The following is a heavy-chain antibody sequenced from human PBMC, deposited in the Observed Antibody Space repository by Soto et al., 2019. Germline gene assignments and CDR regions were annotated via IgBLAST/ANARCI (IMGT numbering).Heavy chain of an antibody. J-gene: IGHJ4*02. Sequence: GGSLRLSCAASGFTFISYGIHWVRQAPGKGLEWVAVIWYDGSNKYYADSVKGRFTISRDNSKNTLYLQMNSLRAEDTAVYYCARYIATAALDYWGQGTQVTVSS. D-gene: IGHD6-13*01. CDR3: ARYIATAALDY. CDR1: GFTFISYG. V-gene: IGHV3-33*01. CDR2: IWYDGSNK.